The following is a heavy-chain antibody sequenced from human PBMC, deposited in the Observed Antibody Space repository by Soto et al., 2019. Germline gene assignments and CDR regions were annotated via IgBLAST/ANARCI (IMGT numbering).Heavy chain of an antibody. V-gene: IGHV4-31*03. Sequence: QVQLQESGPGLVKPSQTLSLTCTVSGGSISSGGYYWSWIRQHPRKGLEWIGYIYYSGSTYYNPSLKSRVTISVDTSKNQYPLKLSSVTAADTAVYYCARELRAEIDPWGQGTLVTVSS. CDR1: GGSISSGGYY. CDR3: ARELRAEIDP. D-gene: IGHD3-3*01. CDR2: IYYSGST. J-gene: IGHJ5*02.